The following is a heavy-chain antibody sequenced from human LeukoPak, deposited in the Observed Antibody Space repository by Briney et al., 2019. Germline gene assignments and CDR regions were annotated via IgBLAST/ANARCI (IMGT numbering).Heavy chain of an antibody. CDR1: GFTFSNYG. CDR2: IWYEGSNK. CDR3: ATTPRGGDYEDY. V-gene: IGHV3-33*01. Sequence: GGSLRLSCAASGFTFSNYGMHWVRQAPGKGLEWVAVIWYEGSNKYYADSVKGRFTISRDNSKNTLYMQMNSLRVEDTAVYYCATTPRGGDYEDYWGQGTLVTVSS. J-gene: IGHJ4*02. D-gene: IGHD4-17*01.